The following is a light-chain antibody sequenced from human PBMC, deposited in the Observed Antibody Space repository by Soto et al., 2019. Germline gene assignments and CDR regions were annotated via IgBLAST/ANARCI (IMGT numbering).Light chain of an antibody. CDR3: QSYDSSLSVV. V-gene: IGLV1-40*01. Sequence: QLVLTQPPSVSGAPGQRVTISCTGSSSNIGAGYDVHWYQQLPGTAPKLLIYGNSNRPSGVPDRFSGSKSGTSASLAITGLQAEDEADYCCQSYDSSLSVVFGGGTKLTVL. CDR2: GNS. CDR1: SSNIGAGYD. J-gene: IGLJ2*01.